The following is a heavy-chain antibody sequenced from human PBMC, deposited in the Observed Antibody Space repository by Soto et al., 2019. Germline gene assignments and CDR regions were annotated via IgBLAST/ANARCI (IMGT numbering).Heavy chain of an antibody. D-gene: IGHD3-9*01. CDR3: AANFHYDILPGYYPY. J-gene: IGHJ4*02. V-gene: IGHV1-58*01. CDR2: IVVGSGNT. Sequence: SVKVSCKASGFTFTSSAVQWVRQARGQRLEWIGWIVVGSGNTNYAQKFQERVTITRDMSTSTAYMELSSLRSEDTAVYYCAANFHYDILPGYYPYWGQGTLVTVST. CDR1: GFTFTSSA.